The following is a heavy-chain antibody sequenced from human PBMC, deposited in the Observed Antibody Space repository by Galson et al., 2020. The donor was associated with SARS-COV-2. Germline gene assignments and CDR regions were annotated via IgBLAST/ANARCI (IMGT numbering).Heavy chain of an antibody. CDR3: AWELRPEYYYYGMDV. CDR2: ISAYNGNT. D-gene: IGHD1-26*01. V-gene: IGHV1-18*01. CDR1: GYTFTSYG. Sequence: GESLKISCKASGYTFTSYGISWVRQAPGQGLEWMGWISAYNGNTNYAQKLQGRVTMTTDTSTSTAYMELRSLRSDDTAVYYCAWELRPEYYYYGMDVWGQGTTVTVSS. J-gene: IGHJ6*02.